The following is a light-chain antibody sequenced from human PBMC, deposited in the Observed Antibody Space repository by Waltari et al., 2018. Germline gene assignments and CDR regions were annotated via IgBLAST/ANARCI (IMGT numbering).Light chain of an antibody. CDR1: QSVLYSSNNKNY. CDR2: WES. CDR3: QQYYSTPRT. Sequence: DIVMTQSPDSLAVSLGERATINCKSSQSVLYSSNNKNYLAWYQQKPGHPPKLLIYWESTRESGVPDRFSGSGYGTDFTLTISSLQAEDVAVYYCQQYYSTPRTFGQGTKLEIK. V-gene: IGKV4-1*01. J-gene: IGKJ2*01.